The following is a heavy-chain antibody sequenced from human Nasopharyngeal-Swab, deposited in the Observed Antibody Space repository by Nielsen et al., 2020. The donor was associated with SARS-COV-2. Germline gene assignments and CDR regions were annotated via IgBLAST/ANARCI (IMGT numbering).Heavy chain of an antibody. Sequence: GGSLRLSCAASGFTFDDYGMSWVRQAPGKGLEWVSGINWNGGSTYYADSVKGRFTISRDNSKNTLYLQMNSLRAEDTAVYYCAKDQRYSGYDSFDYWGQGTLVTVSS. CDR1: GFTFDDYG. CDR2: INWNGGST. D-gene: IGHD5-12*01. J-gene: IGHJ4*02. CDR3: AKDQRYSGYDSFDY. V-gene: IGHV3-20*04.